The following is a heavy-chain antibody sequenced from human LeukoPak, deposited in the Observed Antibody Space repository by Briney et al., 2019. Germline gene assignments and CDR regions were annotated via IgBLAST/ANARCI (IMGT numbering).Heavy chain of an antibody. Sequence: SETLSLTCAVSGDSISSDYWGWIRQPPGKGLEWIGSIYYSGSTYYNPSLKSRVTISVDTSKNQFSLKLSSVTAADTAVYYCARGPDIVVVSYFDYWGQGTLVTVSS. V-gene: IGHV4-39*07. CDR1: GDSISSDY. D-gene: IGHD2-2*01. CDR3: ARGPDIVVVSYFDY. CDR2: IYYSGST. J-gene: IGHJ4*02.